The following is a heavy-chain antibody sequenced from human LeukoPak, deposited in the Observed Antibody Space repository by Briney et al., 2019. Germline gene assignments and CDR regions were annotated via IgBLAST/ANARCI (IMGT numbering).Heavy chain of an antibody. V-gene: IGHV1-46*01. CDR3: ARGRSPAQLERDNFDY. Sequence: ASVKVSCTASGYTLTTYCMHWVRQAPGQGLEWMGIISPSGGFTTDAQRFQGRVTMTRDTSTSTVYMELSSLRSEDTAVYYCARGRSPAQLERDNFDYWGRGTLVTVSS. CDR2: ISPSGGFT. J-gene: IGHJ4*02. D-gene: IGHD1-1*01. CDR1: GYTLTTYC.